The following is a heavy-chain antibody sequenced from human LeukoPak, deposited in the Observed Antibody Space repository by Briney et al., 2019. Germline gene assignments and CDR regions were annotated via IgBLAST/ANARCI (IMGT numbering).Heavy chain of an antibody. CDR3: SRQRVDIGWPRGPDC. D-gene: IGHD6-19*01. Sequence: SETLSLTCTVSGGFISSYYWSWIRQPPGKGLEWIGSISYSGSTYYNPSLKSRVTISLDTSKIQFSLKLNSVTAADTAVYYCSRQRVDIGWPRGPDCWGQGTLVTVSS. V-gene: IGHV4-59*05. CDR1: GGFISSYY. J-gene: IGHJ4*02. CDR2: ISYSGST.